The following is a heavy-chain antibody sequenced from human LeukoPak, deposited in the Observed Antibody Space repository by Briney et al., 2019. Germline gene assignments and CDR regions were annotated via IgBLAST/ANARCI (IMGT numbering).Heavy chain of an antibody. CDR3: ARDGDGDYVDY. CDR1: GFTFSSYW. J-gene: IGHJ4*02. V-gene: IGHV3-74*01. Sequence: PGGSPRLSCAASGFTFSSYWMHWGRQAPGKGLVWVSRINSDGSSTSYADSVKGRFTISRDNDKNTLYLQMNSLRAEDTAVYYCARDGDGDYVDYWGQGTLVTVSS. CDR2: INSDGSST. D-gene: IGHD2-21*02.